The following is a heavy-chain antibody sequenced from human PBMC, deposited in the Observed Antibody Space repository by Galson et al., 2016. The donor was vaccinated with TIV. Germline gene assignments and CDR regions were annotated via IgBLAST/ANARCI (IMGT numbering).Heavy chain of an antibody. CDR1: GFTFGSYG. Sequence: SLRLSCAASGFTFGSYGMHWVRHGPGKGLEWLAFVSFDRSDKTYEDSVKGRFTISRDNFRNTLYLQMNSLRTEDTAVYYCARGFSSYYFDYWGQGTLVTVSS. V-gene: IGHV3-30*03. CDR2: VSFDRSDK. J-gene: IGHJ4*02. D-gene: IGHD6-13*01. CDR3: ARGFSSYYFDY.